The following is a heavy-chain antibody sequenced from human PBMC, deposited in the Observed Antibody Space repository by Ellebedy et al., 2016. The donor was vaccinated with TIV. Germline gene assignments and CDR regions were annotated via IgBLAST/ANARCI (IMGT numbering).Heavy chain of an antibody. CDR3: ARAPRYYNCWSGYREHFDS. V-gene: IGHV4-4*08. CDR1: GASMSYNY. CDR2: IYDIGTT. D-gene: IGHD3-3*01. Sequence: MPSETLSLTCDVSGASMSYNYWSWVRQPPGKGLEWIGYIYDIGTTNYNPSLKSRVAISIDTSKNQFSLKLKSVTAADTAVYFCARAPRYYNCWSGYREHFDSWGPGILVTVSS. J-gene: IGHJ4*02.